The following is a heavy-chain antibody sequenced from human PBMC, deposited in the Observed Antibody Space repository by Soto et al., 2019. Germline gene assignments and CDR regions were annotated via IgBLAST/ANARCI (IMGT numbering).Heavy chain of an antibody. V-gene: IGHV3-23*01. CDR3: ARRDGYYFDY. Sequence: PGGSLRLSCVVSGFTFSSYAMTWVRQAPGKGLEWVSGISATGGSTNYADSVKGPFTVSRDNSKNTLFLQVNSLRAEDTAVYYCARRDGYYFDYWGQGSLVTVSS. J-gene: IGHJ4*02. D-gene: IGHD5-12*01. CDR1: GFTFSSYA. CDR2: ISATGGST.